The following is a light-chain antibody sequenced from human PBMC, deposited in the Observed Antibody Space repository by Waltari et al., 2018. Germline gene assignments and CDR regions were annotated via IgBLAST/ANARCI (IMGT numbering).Light chain of an antibody. CDR1: ESVRRA. V-gene: IGKV3-20*01. Sequence: EIVLTQSPGTLSLSPGESATLSCRASESVRRALAWYQQRPGQAPRLLIYDESARATGSPDRFSGSGSGTDFRLTISRLEPEDFALYYCQHYRSLPVTFGQGTKVEIK. CDR3: QHYRSLPVT. J-gene: IGKJ1*01. CDR2: DES.